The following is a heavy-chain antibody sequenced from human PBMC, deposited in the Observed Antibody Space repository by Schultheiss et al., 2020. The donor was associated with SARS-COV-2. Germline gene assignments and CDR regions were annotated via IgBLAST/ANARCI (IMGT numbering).Heavy chain of an antibody. V-gene: IGHV1-18*01. Sequence: ASVKVSCKASGYTFTSYGISWVRQAPGQGLEWMGWISAYNGNTNYAQKLQGRVTMTTDTSTSTAYMELRSLRSDDTAVYYCASSVLDRNWFDPWGQGTLVTVSS. J-gene: IGHJ5*02. CDR1: GYTFTSYG. CDR2: ISAYNGNT. D-gene: IGHD5/OR15-5a*01. CDR3: ASSVLDRNWFDP.